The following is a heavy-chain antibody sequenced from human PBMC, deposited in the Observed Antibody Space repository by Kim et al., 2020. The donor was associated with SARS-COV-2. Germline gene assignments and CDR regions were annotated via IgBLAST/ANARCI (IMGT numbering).Heavy chain of an antibody. Sequence: ASVKVSCKASGYTFTGYYMHWVRQAPGQGLEWMGWINPNSGGTNYAQKFQGRVTMTRDTSISTAYMELSRLRSDDTAVYYCARDLGPSSGWYDYWGQGTLVTVSS. V-gene: IGHV1-2*02. J-gene: IGHJ4*02. D-gene: IGHD6-19*01. CDR1: GYTFTGYY. CDR3: ARDLGPSSGWYDY. CDR2: INPNSGGT.